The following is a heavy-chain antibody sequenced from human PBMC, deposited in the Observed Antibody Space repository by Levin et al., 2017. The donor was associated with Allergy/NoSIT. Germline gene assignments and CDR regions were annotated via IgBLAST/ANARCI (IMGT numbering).Heavy chain of an antibody. CDR2: ISGGGGTT. V-gene: IGHV3-23*01. Sequence: GGSLRLSCAASGFSFINYFMNWVRQAPGKGLEWVSTISGGGGTTYYADSVKGRFTISRDNSKNPLLLQMNDLRADDTAIYYWTKVGNDFWSETDGRDAWGQGTLVTVYS. CDR1: GFSFINYF. CDR3: TKVGNDFWSETDGRDA. J-gene: IGHJ5*02. D-gene: IGHD3-3*01.